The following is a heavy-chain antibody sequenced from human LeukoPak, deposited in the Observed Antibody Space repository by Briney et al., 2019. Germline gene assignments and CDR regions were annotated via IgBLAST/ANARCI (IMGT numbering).Heavy chain of an antibody. J-gene: IGHJ5*02. CDR2: IYYSGST. D-gene: IGHD6-13*01. Sequence: PSETLSLTCTVSGGSISSYYWSWIRQPPGKGLEWIGYIYYSGSTNYNPSLKSRVTISVDTSKNQFSLKLSSVTAADTAVYYCARGGGIAAAGGPNNWFDPWGQGTLVTVSS. V-gene: IGHV4-59*01. CDR3: ARGGGIAAAGGPNNWFDP. CDR1: GGSISSYY.